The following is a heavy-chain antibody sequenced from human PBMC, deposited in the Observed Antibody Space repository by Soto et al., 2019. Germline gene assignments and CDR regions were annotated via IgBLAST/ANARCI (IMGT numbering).Heavy chain of an antibody. V-gene: IGHV3-30-3*01. CDR2: ISYDGSNK. D-gene: IGHD3-3*01. J-gene: IGHJ4*02. Sequence: QVQLVESGGGVVQPGRSLRLSCAASGFTFSSYAIHWVRQAPGKGLEWVALISYDGSNKYYADSVKGRFTISRNNSKNTLYLQMSSRRAEDTALYYCARHKRDLRFLEWSYYFDYWGQGTLGTVSS. CDR1: GFTFSSYA. CDR3: ARHKRDLRFLEWSYYFDY.